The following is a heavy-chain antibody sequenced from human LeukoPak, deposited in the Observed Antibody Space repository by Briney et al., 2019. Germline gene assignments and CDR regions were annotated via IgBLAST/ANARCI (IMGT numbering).Heavy chain of an antibody. CDR2: INPSGGST. J-gene: IGHJ6*02. CDR1: GYTFTSYY. CDR3: ARDRSSSWKYYYYYGMDV. Sequence: ASVKVSCKASGYTFTSYYMHWVRQAPGQGLEWMGIINPSGGSTSYAQKFQGRVTMTRDTSTSTVYMELGSLRSEDTAVYYCARDRSSSWKYYYYYGMDVWGQGTTVTVSS. V-gene: IGHV1-46*01. D-gene: IGHD6-13*01.